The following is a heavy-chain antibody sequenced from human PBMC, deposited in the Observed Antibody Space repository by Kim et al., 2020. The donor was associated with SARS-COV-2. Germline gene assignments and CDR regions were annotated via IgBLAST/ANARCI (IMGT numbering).Heavy chain of an antibody. CDR2: IWYDGSNK. J-gene: IGHJ6*02. CDR1: GFTFSSYG. D-gene: IGHD1-26*01. V-gene: IGHV3-33*01. Sequence: GGSLRLSCAASGFTFSSYGMHWVRQAPGKGLEWVSVIWYDGSNKYYADSVKGRFTISRDNSKNTLYLQMNSLRAEDTAVYYCARDLLVGATSYGMDVWGPGTTVTVSS. CDR3: ARDLLVGATSYGMDV.